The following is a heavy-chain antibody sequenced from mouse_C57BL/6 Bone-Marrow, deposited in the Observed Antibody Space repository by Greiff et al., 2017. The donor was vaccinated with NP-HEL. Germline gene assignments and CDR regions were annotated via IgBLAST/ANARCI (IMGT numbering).Heavy chain of an antibody. J-gene: IGHJ2*01. CDR1: GYAFSSYW. V-gene: IGHV1-80*01. D-gene: IGHD2-3*01. Sequence: QVQLQQSGAELVKPGASVKLSCKASGYAFSSYWMNWVKQRPGKGLEWIGQIYPGDGDTNYNGKFKGKATLTADKSSSTAYMQLSSLTSADSAVXFCARGRGGWLLDYVDYWGQGTTLTVSA. CDR3: ARGRGGWLLDYVDY. CDR2: IYPGDGDT.